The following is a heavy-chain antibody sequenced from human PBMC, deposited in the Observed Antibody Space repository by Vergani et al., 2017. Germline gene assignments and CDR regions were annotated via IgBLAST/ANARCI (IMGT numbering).Heavy chain of an antibody. Sequence: QVQLVQSGAGVKKPGASVKVSCKASGYTFTGYYMHWVRQAPGQGLEWMGWINPNSGGTNYAQKFQGRVTMTRDTSISTAYMELSRLRSDDTAVYYCARMERELLSGKAFDIWGQGTMVTVSS. J-gene: IGHJ3*02. V-gene: IGHV1-2*02. CDR2: INPNSGGT. CDR3: ARMERELLSGKAFDI. D-gene: IGHD1-26*01. CDR1: GYTFTGYY.